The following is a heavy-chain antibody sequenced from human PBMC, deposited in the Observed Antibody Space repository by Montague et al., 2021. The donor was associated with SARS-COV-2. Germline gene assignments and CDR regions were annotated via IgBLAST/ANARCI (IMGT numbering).Heavy chain of an antibody. J-gene: IGHJ5*02. CDR3: ARDSVAGP. V-gene: IGHV4-61*02. CDR1: GGSTSSGSYY. D-gene: IGHD3-10*01. Sequence: TLSLTCTVSGGSTSSGSYYWSWIRQPAGKGLEWIGRIYTSGSTNYNPSLKSRVTISVDTSKNQFSLKLSSVTAADTAVYYCARDSVAGPWGQGTLVTVSS. CDR2: IYTSGST.